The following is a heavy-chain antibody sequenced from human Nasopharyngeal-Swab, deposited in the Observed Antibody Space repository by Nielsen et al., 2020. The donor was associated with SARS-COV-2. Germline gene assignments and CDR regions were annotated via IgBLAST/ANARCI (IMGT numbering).Heavy chain of an antibody. CDR1: GGSFSGYY. CDR2: INHSGST. D-gene: IGHD3-22*01. CDR3: ARLQITMIVVVITRGWFDP. V-gene: IGHV4-34*01. J-gene: IGHJ5*02. Sequence: GSLRLSCAVYGGSFSGYYWSWIRQPPGKGLEGIGEINHSGSTNYNPSLKSRVTISVDTSKNQFSLKLSSVTAADTAVYYCARLQITMIVVVITRGWFDPWGQGTLVTVSS.